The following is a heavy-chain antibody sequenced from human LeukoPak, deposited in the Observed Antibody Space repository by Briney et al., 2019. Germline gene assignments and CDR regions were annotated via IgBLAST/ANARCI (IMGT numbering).Heavy chain of an antibody. CDR2: ISSSSSYI. J-gene: IGHJ3*02. V-gene: IGHV3-21*01. CDR1: GFTFSSYS. D-gene: IGHD2-2*01. CDR3: ARVSDAQQFDI. Sequence: GGSLRLSCAASGFTFSSYSMNWVRQAPGKGLEWVSSISSSSSYIYYADSVKGRFTISRDNAKNSLYLQMNSLRAEDTAVYYCARVSDAQQFDIWGQGTMVTVSS.